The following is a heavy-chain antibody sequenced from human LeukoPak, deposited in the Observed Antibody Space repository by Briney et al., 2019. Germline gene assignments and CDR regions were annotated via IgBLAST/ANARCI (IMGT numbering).Heavy chain of an antibody. Sequence: ASVKLSCKASGYTFTGYYMHWVRQAPGQGLEWMGWINPNSGGTNYAQKFQGRVTMTRDTSVSTAYMDLSSVTPDDTAVYFCARSAGHCSNGVCFTDYYMDVWGRGTTVTISS. V-gene: IGHV1-2*02. CDR1: GYTFTGYY. D-gene: IGHD2-8*01. CDR3: ARSAGHCSNGVCFTDYYMDV. CDR2: INPNSGGT. J-gene: IGHJ6*03.